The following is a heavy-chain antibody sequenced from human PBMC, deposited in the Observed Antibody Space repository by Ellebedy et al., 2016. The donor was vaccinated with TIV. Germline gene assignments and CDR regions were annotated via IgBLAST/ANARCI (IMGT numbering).Heavy chain of an antibody. CDR2: ISYDGSNK. V-gene: IGHV3-30*18. CDR3: AKEDGLRGRGMDV. J-gene: IGHJ6*02. Sequence: GGSLRLSCAASGFTFSSYGMHWVRQAPGKGLEWVAVISYDGSNKYYADSVKGRFTISRDNSENTLYLQMNSLRAEDTAVYYCAKEDGLRGRGMDVWGQGTTVTVSS. CDR1: GFTFSSYG. D-gene: IGHD3-16*01.